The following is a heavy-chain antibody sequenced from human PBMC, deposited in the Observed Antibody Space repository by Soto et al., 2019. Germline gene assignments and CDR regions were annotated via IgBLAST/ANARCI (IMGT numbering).Heavy chain of an antibody. Sequence: SETLSLTCTVSGGSISSGGYYWRWIRQHPGKGLEWIGYIYYSGSTYYNPSLKSRVTMSVDTSKNQVSLRLSSVTAADTAVYYCAREIGFCTNGVCPFDHWGQGTLVTVSS. V-gene: IGHV4-31*03. D-gene: IGHD2-8*01. CDR1: GGSISSGGYY. J-gene: IGHJ4*02. CDR3: AREIGFCTNGVCPFDH. CDR2: IYYSGST.